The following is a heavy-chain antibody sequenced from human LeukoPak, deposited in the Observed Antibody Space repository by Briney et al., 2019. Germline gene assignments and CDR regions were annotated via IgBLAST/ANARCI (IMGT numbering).Heavy chain of an antibody. CDR3: ARNPESYSSPPY. CDR1: GFTFSSYG. J-gene: IGHJ4*02. V-gene: IGHV3-30*03. Sequence: GRSLRLTCAASGFTFSSYGMHWVCQAPGKGLERVAVISYDGSNKYYADSVKGRFTISRDNSKDTLYLQMNSLGAEDTAVYYCARNPESYSSPPYWGQGTLVTVSS. D-gene: IGHD3-22*01. CDR2: ISYDGSNK.